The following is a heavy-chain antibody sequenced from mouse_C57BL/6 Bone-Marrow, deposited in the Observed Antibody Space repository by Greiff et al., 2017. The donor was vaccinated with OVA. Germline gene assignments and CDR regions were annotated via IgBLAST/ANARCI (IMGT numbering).Heavy chain of an antibody. CDR3: ARNAYYSNYDYYAMDY. D-gene: IGHD2-5*01. Sequence: ESGPGLVKPSQSLSLTCSVTGYSIISGYSWNWIRQFPGNKLEWMGYISYDGSNNYNPSLKNRISITRDTSKNQFFLKLNSVTTEDTATYYCARNAYYSNYDYYAMDYWGQGTSVTVSS. V-gene: IGHV3-6*01. CDR2: ISYDGSN. J-gene: IGHJ4*01. CDR1: GYSIISGYS.